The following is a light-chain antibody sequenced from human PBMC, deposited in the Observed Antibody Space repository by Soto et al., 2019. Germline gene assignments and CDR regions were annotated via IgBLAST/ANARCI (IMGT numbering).Light chain of an antibody. V-gene: IGLV2-11*01. CDR2: DVD. J-gene: IGLJ1*01. CDR3: SSYAGSYTYV. Sequence: QSVLTQPRSVSGSPGQSVTISCTGTSSDVGGYNHVSWYQQHPGKAPKLIIYDVDRRPSGVPDRFSGSKSGNTASLTISGLQAEDEADYYCSSYAGSYTYVFGTGTKVTVL. CDR1: SSDVGGYNH.